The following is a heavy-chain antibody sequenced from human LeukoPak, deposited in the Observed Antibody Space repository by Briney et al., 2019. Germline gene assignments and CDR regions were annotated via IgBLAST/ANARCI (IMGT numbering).Heavy chain of an antibody. CDR2: ISYDGSNK. Sequence: GGSLRLSCAASGFTFSSYAMHWVRQAPGKGLEWVAVISYDGSNKYYADSVKGRFTISRDNSKNTLYLQMNSLRAEDTAVYYCARRLALTWGIDYWGQGTLVTVSS. D-gene: IGHD3-16*01. J-gene: IGHJ4*02. CDR3: ARRLALTWGIDY. CDR1: GFTFSSYA. V-gene: IGHV3-30-3*01.